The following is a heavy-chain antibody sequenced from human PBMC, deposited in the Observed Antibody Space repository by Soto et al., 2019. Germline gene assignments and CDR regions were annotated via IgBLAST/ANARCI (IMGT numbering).Heavy chain of an antibody. CDR2: MTPDSGDT. CDR1: GHTLASYD. D-gene: IGHD2-8*01. V-gene: IGHV1-8*01. CDR3: ARDPLYGGFDS. J-gene: IGHJ5*01. Sequence: QVQLVQSGAEVRKPGASVKVSCKASGHTLASYDINWVRQATGQGLEWMGWMTPDSGDTGYAQKFQGRVTMTWDTSITKAYMELSSLRSADTAVYYCARDPLYGGFDSWGQGTLVTVSS.